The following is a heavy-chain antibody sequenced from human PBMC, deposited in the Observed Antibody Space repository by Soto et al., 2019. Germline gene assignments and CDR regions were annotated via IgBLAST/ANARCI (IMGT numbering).Heavy chain of an antibody. D-gene: IGHD2-2*01. Sequence: QLQLQESGPGLMKPSETLSLTCTVSGGSISSGPYSWGWIRQPPGEGLEWIGTFPYSESTYYNPSLETRVPISVDTSKTPFSPKVSSATAADTALYYCARLGGYCSSTTCYGYSGMAVWGQGTTVTVSS. CDR3: ARLGGYCSSTTCYGYSGMAV. CDR2: FPYSEST. CDR1: GGSISSGPYS. V-gene: IGHV4-39*01. J-gene: IGHJ6*02.